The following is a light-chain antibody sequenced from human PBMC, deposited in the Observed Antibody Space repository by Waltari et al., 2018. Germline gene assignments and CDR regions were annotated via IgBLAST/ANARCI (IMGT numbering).Light chain of an antibody. CDR1: SGHSNYV. Sequence: QLVLTQSPSASASLGASVKLTCTLSSGHSNYVIAWHQQLPEKGPRYLMKLNPDGSHSKGDGIPDRLSGSSSGAECYLTISSLQSEDEADYYWQTWDTGIQVFGGGTKLTVL. CDR3: QTWDTGIQV. CDR2: LNPDGSH. V-gene: IGLV4-69*01. J-gene: IGLJ2*01.